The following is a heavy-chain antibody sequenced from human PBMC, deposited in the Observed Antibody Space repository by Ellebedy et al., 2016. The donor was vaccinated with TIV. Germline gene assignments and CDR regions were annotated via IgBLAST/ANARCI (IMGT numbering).Heavy chain of an antibody. CDR3: ARHKESWWRSHGDYALDY. D-gene: IGHD4-17*01. V-gene: IGHV4-39*01. Sequence: SETLSLTCTVSGASINISSSCWAWIRQPPGKGLEWIGEINHSGSTNYNPSLKSRVTISVDTYKNQFSLKLSSVTAADTAVYYCARHKESWWRSHGDYALDYWGQGTLVSVSS. CDR2: INHSGST. CDR1: GASINISSSC. J-gene: IGHJ4*02.